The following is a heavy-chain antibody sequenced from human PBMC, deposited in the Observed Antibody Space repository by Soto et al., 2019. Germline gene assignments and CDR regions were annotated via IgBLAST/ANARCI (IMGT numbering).Heavy chain of an antibody. CDR2: IKNKADGGTT. D-gene: IGHD4-17*01. J-gene: IGHJ4*02. CDR1: GISFSNAW. Sequence: EVQLVESGGDLVKPGGCLRLSCAASGISFSNAWMSWVRQAPGKGLEWVGRIKNKADGGTTDYAAPVRGRFTISRDDSTNTLFLQMNSRETEDTAVYYCTTDPGDYEDFWGQGTLVTVSS. CDR3: TTDPGDYEDF. V-gene: IGHV3-15*01.